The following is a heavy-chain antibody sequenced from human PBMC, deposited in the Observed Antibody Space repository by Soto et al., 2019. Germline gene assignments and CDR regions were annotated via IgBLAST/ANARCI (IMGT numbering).Heavy chain of an antibody. CDR1: GGTFSSYD. CDR3: ARTGAIGFWSDY. D-gene: IGHD3-3*01. V-gene: IGHV1-8*01. CDR2: MNPNSGNT. Sequence: ASVKVSCKASGGTFSSYDINWVRQATGQGLEWMGWMNPNSGNTGYAQKFQGRVTMTRNTSISTAYMELSSLRSDDTAVYYCARTGAIGFWSDYWGQGTLVTVSS. J-gene: IGHJ4*02.